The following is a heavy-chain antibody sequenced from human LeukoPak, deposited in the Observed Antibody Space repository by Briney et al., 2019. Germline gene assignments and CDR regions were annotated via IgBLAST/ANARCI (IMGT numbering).Heavy chain of an antibody. CDR2: IDSDDSRT. J-gene: IGHJ6*03. CDR1: GFTFSTSW. Sequence: PGGSLRLSCAASGFTFSTSWMHWVRQAPGKGLEWVARIDSDDSRTIYADSVKGRFTISRDDAKNTLYLQMNSLSAEDTAVYYCARGLGRSGYPGDYYDYMDVWGKGTTVTVSS. V-gene: IGHV3-74*01. CDR3: ARGLGRSGYPGDYYDYMDV. D-gene: IGHD3-3*01.